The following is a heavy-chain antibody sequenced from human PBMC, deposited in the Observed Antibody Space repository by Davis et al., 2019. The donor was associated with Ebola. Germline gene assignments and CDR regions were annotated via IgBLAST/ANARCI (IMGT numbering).Heavy chain of an antibody. Sequence: GGSLRLSCAASGFTVGDHYMSWVRQSPGKGLEWVSSMFSGGRTFYADSVKGRFTISRDTSENTLHLQMNSLRGEDTAVYYFADVEAGPDYWGQGTLVTVSS. CDR2: MFSGGRT. CDR1: GFTVGDHY. D-gene: IGHD6-19*01. CDR3: ADVEAGPDY. J-gene: IGHJ4*02. V-gene: IGHV3-53*01.